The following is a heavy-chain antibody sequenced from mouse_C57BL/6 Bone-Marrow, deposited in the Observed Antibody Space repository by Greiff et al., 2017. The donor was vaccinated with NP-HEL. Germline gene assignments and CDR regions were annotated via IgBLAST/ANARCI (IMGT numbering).Heavy chain of an antibody. CDR1: GYTFNSYW. J-gene: IGHJ3*01. D-gene: IGHD1-1*01. V-gene: IGHV1-52*01. Sequence: VQLQQPGAELVRPGSSVKLSCKASGYTFNSYWMHWVKQRPIQGLEWIGNIDPSDSETHYNQKFKDKATLTVDKSSSTASMQLSSLTSEDSAVYYCARGTTVSPFAYWGQGTLVTVSA. CDR3: ARGTTVSPFAY. CDR2: IDPSDSET.